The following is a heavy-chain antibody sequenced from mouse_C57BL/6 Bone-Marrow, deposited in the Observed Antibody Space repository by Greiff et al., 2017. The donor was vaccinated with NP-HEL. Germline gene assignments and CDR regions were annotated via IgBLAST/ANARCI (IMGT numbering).Heavy chain of an antibody. Sequence: VQLQQPGAELVKPGASVKLSCKASGYTFTSYWMHWVKQRPGQGLEWIGMIHPNSGSTNYNEKFKSKATLTVDKSSSTAYMQLSSLTSEDSAVYYCARYYYGSSYVGDYWGQGTTLTVSS. J-gene: IGHJ2*01. CDR3: ARYYYGSSYVGDY. CDR2: IHPNSGST. CDR1: GYTFTSYW. D-gene: IGHD1-1*01. V-gene: IGHV1-64*01.